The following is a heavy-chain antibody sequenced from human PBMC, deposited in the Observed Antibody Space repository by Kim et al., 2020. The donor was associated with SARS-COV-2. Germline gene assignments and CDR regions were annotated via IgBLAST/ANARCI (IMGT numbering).Heavy chain of an antibody. Sequence: GGSLRLSCAASGFTFSSYSMNWVRQAPGKGLEWVSYISSSSTIYYADSVKGRFTISRDNAKNSLYLQMNSLRAEDTAVYYCARDKALLYYYGSGSSKGPYYFDYWGPGTLVTVSS. CDR2: ISSSSTI. D-gene: IGHD3-10*01. V-gene: IGHV3-48*04. CDR3: ARDKALLYYYGSGSSKGPYYFDY. CDR1: GFTFSSYS. J-gene: IGHJ4*02.